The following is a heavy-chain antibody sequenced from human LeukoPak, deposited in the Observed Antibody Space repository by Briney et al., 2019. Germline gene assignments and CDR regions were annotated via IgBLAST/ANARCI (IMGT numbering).Heavy chain of an antibody. V-gene: IGHV1-69*02. CDR1: GGTFSSYT. D-gene: IGHD3-22*01. CDR2: IIPILGIA. CDR3: ASLSYDSSGYCNTGFAF. Sequence: GASVKVSCKASGGTFSSYTISWVRQAPGQGLEWMGRIIPILGIANYAQKFQGRVTITADKSTSTAYMELSSLRSEDRAVYYCASLSYDSSGYCNTGFAFWGQGTLVTVSS. J-gene: IGHJ4*02.